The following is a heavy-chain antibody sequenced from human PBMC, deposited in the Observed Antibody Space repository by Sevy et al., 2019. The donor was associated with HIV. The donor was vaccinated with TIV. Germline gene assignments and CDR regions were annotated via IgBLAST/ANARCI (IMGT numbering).Heavy chain of an antibody. Sequence: GGSLRLSCVASGLTFSSYSMKWVRQAPGKGLEWVSSISSSSSYIYYADSVKGRFTISRDNAKKSLYLQVNSLRAEDTAVYDCARDRDGSGSSGGYGMDVWGQGTTVTVSS. V-gene: IGHV3-21*01. D-gene: IGHD3-10*01. J-gene: IGHJ6*02. CDR3: ARDRDGSGSSGGYGMDV. CDR2: ISSSSSYI. CDR1: GLTFSSYS.